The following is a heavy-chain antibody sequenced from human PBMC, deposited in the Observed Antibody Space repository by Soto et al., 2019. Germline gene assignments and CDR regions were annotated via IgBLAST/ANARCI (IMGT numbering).Heavy chain of an antibody. CDR2: INPNNGAT. V-gene: IGHV1-2*02. CDR1: GYTFTDYH. CDR3: ARSAKAMVLVYFDL. J-gene: IGHJ2*01. Sequence: GASVKVSCKASGYTFTDYHIHWVRQAPGQGLEWMAWINPNNGATNSAKKFQGRVIMTRDTSIGTAYMSLSGLRSDDTAVYYCARSAKAMVLVYFDLWGRGTLVTVSS. D-gene: IGHD5-18*01.